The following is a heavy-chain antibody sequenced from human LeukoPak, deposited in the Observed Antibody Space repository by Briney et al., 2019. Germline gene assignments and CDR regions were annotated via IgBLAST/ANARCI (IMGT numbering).Heavy chain of an antibody. V-gene: IGHV3-30*18. CDR1: GFTFSSYG. CDR3: AKDSFYDYVWGKMDY. CDR2: ISYDGSNK. J-gene: IGHJ4*02. D-gene: IGHD3-16*01. Sequence: GGSLRLSCAASGFTFSSYGMHWVRQAPGKGLEWVAVISYDGSNKYYADSVKGRFTISRDNSKNTLYLQMNSLRAEDTAVYYCAKDSFYDYVWGKMDYWGQGTLVTVSS.